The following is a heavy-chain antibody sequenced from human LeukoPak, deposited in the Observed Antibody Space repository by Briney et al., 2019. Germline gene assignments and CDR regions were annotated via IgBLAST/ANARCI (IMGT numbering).Heavy chain of an antibody. CDR3: ARRYRGSTTCYRDAFDI. J-gene: IGHJ3*02. CDR1: GYSFPIYC. D-gene: IGHD2-2*01. CDR2: IYPGGSDT. V-gene: IGHV5-51*01. Sequence: AASLKISCRAAGYSFPIYCIGWVRPMPGKGLDWMGIIYPGGSDTRYSPSFQGRATITADKSISTAYLQWSSLRASGTARYYCARRYRGSTTCYRDAFDIWGRRTMVTVSS.